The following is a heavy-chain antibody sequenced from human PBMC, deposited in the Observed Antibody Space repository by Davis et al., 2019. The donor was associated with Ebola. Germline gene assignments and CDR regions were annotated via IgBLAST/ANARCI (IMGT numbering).Heavy chain of an antibody. CDR1: GDTFSKYA. CDR3: ARGGVAYSDLDY. D-gene: IGHD2-21*01. Sequence: AASVKVSCKASGDTFSKYAVNWVRQATGQGLEWMGWMNPNSGNTGYAQKFQGRVTMTRENSMSTAYMELSSLRSEDTAVYFCARGGVAYSDLDYWGQGTLVTVSS. J-gene: IGHJ4*02. CDR2: MNPNSGNT. V-gene: IGHV1-8*01.